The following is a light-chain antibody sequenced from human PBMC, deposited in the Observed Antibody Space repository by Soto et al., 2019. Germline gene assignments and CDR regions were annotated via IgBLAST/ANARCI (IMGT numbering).Light chain of an antibody. CDR2: NNN. V-gene: IGLV1-44*01. J-gene: IGLJ1*01. CDR3: AAWDDSLNGLV. Sequence: QSVLTQPPSASGTPGQRVTISCSGSSSNIGSNTVNWYQQLPGTAPKPLIYNNNQRPSGAPDRFSGSKSGTSASLAISGLQSEDEADDYCAAWDDSLNGLVFGTGTKLTVL. CDR1: SSNIGSNT.